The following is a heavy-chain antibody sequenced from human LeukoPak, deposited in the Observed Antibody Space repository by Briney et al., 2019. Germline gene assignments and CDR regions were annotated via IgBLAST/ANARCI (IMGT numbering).Heavy chain of an antibody. CDR2: IVVGSGNT. CDR3: AAMGQAGY. CDR1: GFTFTSSA. D-gene: IGHD1-26*01. J-gene: IGHJ4*02. Sequence: SVKVSCKASGFTFTSSAVHWVRQARGQRLEWIGWIVVGSGNTNYAQKFQERVTITRDMSTSTAYMELSSLRSEDTAVYYCAAMGQAGYWGQGTLVTVSS. V-gene: IGHV1-58*01.